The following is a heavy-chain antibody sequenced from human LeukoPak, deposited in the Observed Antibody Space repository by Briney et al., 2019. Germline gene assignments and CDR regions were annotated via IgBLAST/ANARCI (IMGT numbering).Heavy chain of an antibody. CDR3: ARAGGNYYFDY. CDR2: IIPIFGTA. CDR1: GGTFSTYA. D-gene: IGHD1-14*01. J-gene: IGHJ4*02. V-gene: IGHV1-69*13. Sequence: GASVKVSCKASGGTFSTYAISWVRQAPGQGLEWMGGIIPIFGTANYAQKFQGRVTITADESTSTAYMELSSLRSEDTAVYYRARAGGNYYFDYWGQGTLVTVSS.